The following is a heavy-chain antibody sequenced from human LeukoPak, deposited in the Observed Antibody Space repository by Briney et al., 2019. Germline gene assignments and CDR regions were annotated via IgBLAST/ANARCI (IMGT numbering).Heavy chain of an antibody. CDR3: ARAIQYYYGSSGLRTDAFDI. D-gene: IGHD3-22*01. J-gene: IGHJ3*02. Sequence: GGSLRLSCAASGFTFSSYAMHWVRQAPGKGLEWVAVISYDGSNKYYADSVKGRFTISRDNSKNTLYLQMNSLRAEDTAVYYCARAIQYYYGSSGLRTDAFDIWGQGTMVTVSS. CDR1: GFTFSSYA. CDR2: ISYDGSNK. V-gene: IGHV3-30*04.